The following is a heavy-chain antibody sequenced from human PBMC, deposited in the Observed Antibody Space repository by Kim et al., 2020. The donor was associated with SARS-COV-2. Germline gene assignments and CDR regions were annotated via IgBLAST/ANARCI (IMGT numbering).Heavy chain of an antibody. V-gene: IGHV3-21*01. J-gene: IGHJ5*02. Sequence: GGSLRLSCAASGFTFSSYSMNWVRQAPGKGLEWVSSISSSSSYIYYADSVKGRFTISRDNAKNSLYLQMKSLRAEDTAVYYCAREGGGSSGWSWFDPWGQGPLVTVSS. D-gene: IGHD6-19*01. CDR2: ISSSSSYI. CDR1: GFTFSSYS. CDR3: AREGGGSSGWSWFDP.